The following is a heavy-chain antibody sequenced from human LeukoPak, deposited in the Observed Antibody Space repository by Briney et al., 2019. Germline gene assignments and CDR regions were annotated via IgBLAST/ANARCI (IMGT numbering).Heavy chain of an antibody. CDR2: LNPSGGST. Sequence: ASVKVSCKASEYTLTSYYLHWVRQAPGQGLEWMAILNPSGGSTSHAQKFQGRVTMTRDTSASTVYMELSSLRSEDTAVYYCASVYKHGMDVWGQGTTVTVSS. V-gene: IGHV1-46*01. J-gene: IGHJ6*02. D-gene: IGHD5-24*01. CDR1: EYTLTSYY. CDR3: ASVYKHGMDV.